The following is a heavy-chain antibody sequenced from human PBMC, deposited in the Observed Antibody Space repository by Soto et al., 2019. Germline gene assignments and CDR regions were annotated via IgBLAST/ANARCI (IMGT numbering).Heavy chain of an antibody. D-gene: IGHD3-3*01. CDR3: ARDTRSVVIMKFDY. J-gene: IGHJ4*02. CDR2: ISSSSSYI. V-gene: IGHV3-21*01. CDR1: GFTFSSYS. Sequence: PGGSLRLSCAASGFTFSSYSMNWVRQAPGKGLEWVSSISSSSSYIYYADSVKGRFTISRDNAKNSLYLQMNSLRAEDTAVYYCARDTRSVVIMKFDYRGQGTLVTVSS.